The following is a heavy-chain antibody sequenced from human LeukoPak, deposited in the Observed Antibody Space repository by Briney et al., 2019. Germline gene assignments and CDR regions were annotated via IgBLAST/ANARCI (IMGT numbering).Heavy chain of an antibody. D-gene: IGHD2-2*01. Sequence: SETLSLTCAVYGGSFSGYYWSWIRQPPGKGLEWIGEINHSGSTNYNPSLKSRVTISVDTSKNQFSLKLSSVTAADTAVYYCARGSSGTSWQPLYYYYYYMDVWGKGTTVTVSS. V-gene: IGHV4-34*01. CDR1: GGSFSGYY. CDR3: ARGSSGTSWQPLYYYYYYMDV. CDR2: INHSGST. J-gene: IGHJ6*03.